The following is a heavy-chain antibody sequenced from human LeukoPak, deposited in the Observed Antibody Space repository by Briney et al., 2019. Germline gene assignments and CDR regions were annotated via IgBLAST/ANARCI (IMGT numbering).Heavy chain of an antibody. Sequence: QTSETLSPTCTVSGGSISSDRFYWTWVRQPAGKGLEWIGRIKSSNTNYNPSPKSRVSISLDTSTNQFSLKLSSLTAADTAVYYCARVQDWTYVPDYWGQGTLVTVSS. CDR2: IKSSNT. V-gene: IGHV4-61*02. CDR3: ARVQDWTYVPDY. J-gene: IGHJ4*02. CDR1: GGSISSDRFY. D-gene: IGHD3-16*01.